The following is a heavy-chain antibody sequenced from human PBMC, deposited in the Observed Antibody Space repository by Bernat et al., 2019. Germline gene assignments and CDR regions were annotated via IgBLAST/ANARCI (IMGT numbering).Heavy chain of an antibody. CDR3: ARGGNIYYFDY. J-gene: IGHJ4*02. CDR1: GFTFSSYE. V-gene: IGHV3-48*03. CDR2: ISSSGSTI. D-gene: IGHD3-10*01. Sequence: EVQLVESGGGLVQPGGSLRLSCAASGFTFSSYEMNCVRQAPGKGLEWVSYISSSGSTIYYADSVKGRFTISRDNAKNSLYLQMNSLRAEDTAVYYCARGGNIYYFDYWGQGTLVTVSS.